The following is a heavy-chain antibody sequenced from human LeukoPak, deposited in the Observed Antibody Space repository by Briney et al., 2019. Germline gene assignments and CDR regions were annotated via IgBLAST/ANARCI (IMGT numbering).Heavy chain of an antibody. Sequence: GGSLRLSCAASGFTFSSYGMHWVRQAPGKGLEWVAFIRYDGSNKYYADSVKGRFTISRDNAKNSLYLQMNSLRAEDTAVYYCASQSYVWGSYRSKNYFDYWGQGTLVTVSS. CDR2: IRYDGSNK. CDR3: ASQSYVWGSYRSKNYFDY. D-gene: IGHD3-16*02. CDR1: GFTFSSYG. J-gene: IGHJ4*02. V-gene: IGHV3-30*02.